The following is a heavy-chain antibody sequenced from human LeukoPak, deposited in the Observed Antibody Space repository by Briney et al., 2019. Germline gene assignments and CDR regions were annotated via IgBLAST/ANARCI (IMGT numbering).Heavy chain of an antibody. Sequence: SETLSLTCTVSGGSISSGSYYWSWIRPPAGQGLEWIGHSYTSGSSNYNPSLKSRVTISVDTSKNQFSLKLSSVTAADTAVYYCAAVVGGIDYWGQGTLVTVSS. CDR1: GGSISSGSYY. CDR3: AAVVGGIDY. J-gene: IGHJ4*02. V-gene: IGHV4-61*09. CDR2: SYTSGSS. D-gene: IGHD2-2*01.